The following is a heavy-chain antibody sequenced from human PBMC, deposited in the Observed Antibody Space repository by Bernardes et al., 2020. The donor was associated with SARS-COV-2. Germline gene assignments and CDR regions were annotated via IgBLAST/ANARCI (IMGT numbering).Heavy chain of an antibody. CDR2: VHTSGNT. V-gene: IGHV4-4*07. D-gene: IGHD1-26*01. CDR3: ARWAGRAGQEDSDFFAPFDY. CDR1: GGSISGYF. J-gene: IGHJ4*02. Sequence: SETLSLTCTVSGGSISGYFWNWIRQPAGKEMEWIGRVHTSGNTDYNPSLKSRVTMSLDPSKNQISLNLRFVTAADTARYYCARWAGRAGQEDSDFFAPFDYWGQGTLVIVSS.